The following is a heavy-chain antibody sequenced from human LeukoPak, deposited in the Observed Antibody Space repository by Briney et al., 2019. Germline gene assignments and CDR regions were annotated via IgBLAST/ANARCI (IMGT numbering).Heavy chain of an antibody. D-gene: IGHD1-26*01. J-gene: IGHJ4*02. CDR3: ARDAFNSGSYYPYY. Sequence: GGSLRLSCAASGFTFSSYWMSWVRQTPGKGLEWVANIKQDGSEKYYVDSVKGRFTISRDNSKNTLYLQMNSLRAEDTAVYYCARDAFNSGSYYPYYWGQGTLVTVSS. V-gene: IGHV3-7*01. CDR2: IKQDGSEK. CDR1: GFTFSSYW.